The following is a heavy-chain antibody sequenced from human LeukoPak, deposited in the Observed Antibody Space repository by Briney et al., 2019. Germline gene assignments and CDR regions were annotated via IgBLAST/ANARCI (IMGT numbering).Heavy chain of an antibody. J-gene: IGHJ6*02. CDR3: ARHVGYCSSTSCPLRYYYGMDV. CDR1: GGSISSYY. D-gene: IGHD2-2*01. CDR2: IYYSGST. V-gene: IGHV4-59*08. Sequence: ETLSLTCTVSGGSISSYYWSWIRQPPGKGLEWIGYIYYSGSTNYNPSLKSRVTISVDTSKNQFSLKLSSVTAADTAVYYCARHVGYCSSTSCPLRYYYGMDVWGQGTTVTVSS.